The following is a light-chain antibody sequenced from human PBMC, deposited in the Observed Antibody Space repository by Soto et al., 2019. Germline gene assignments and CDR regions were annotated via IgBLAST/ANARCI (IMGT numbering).Light chain of an antibody. V-gene: IGKV1-9*01. J-gene: IGKJ4*01. CDR2: VAS. CDR3: QQLNLHPLT. Sequence: IQLTQSPSFLSASVGDRVTITCRASQPIGTYLAWYQQTPGKAPKLLIYVASTLLSGVPSRFSGSGSGTDFTLTISGLKPEDFALYYCQQLNLHPLTFGGGT. CDR1: QPIGTY.